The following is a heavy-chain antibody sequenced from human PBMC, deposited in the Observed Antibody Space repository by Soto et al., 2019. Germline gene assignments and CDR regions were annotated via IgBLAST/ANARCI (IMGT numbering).Heavy chain of an antibody. CDR2: VFESGSA. CDR3: VSVEGTPTVTGDYYYYAMDA. D-gene: IGHD4-17*01. J-gene: IGHJ6*02. CDR1: GGPITYYY. Sequence: SETLSLTCTLPGGPITYYYWAWIRQAPGEGLEWIGYVFESGSAKYNPSLKSRVTLTLDTSKNQLSLRLTSVTAADTAVYYCVSVEGTPTVTGDYYYYAMDAWGQGTTVTVSS. V-gene: IGHV4-59*01.